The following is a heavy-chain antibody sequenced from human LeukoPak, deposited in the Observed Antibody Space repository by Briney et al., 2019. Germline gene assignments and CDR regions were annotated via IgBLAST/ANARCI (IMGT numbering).Heavy chain of an antibody. Sequence: SETLSLTCTVSGGSISSYYWSWIRQPPGKGLEWIGYIYYSGSTNYNPSLKGRVTISVDTSKNQFSLKLSSVTAADTAAYYCARGRIEMATIRPNWFDPWGQGTLVTVSS. CDR3: ARGRIEMATIRPNWFDP. CDR2: IYYSGST. CDR1: GGSISSYY. V-gene: IGHV4-59*01. D-gene: IGHD5-24*01. J-gene: IGHJ5*02.